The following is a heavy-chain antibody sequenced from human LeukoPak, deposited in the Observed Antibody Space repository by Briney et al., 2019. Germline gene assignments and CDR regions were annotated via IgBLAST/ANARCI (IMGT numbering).Heavy chain of an antibody. V-gene: IGHV4-59*01. D-gene: IGHD1-1*01. Sequence: SETLSLTCTVSGGSISSYYWSWIRQPPGKGLEWIGYIYYSGSTNYNPSLKSRVTISVDTSKNQFSLKLSSVTAADTAVYYCAATPIQANYFDYWGQGTLVTVSS. CDR3: AATPIQANYFDY. CDR1: GGSISSYY. CDR2: IYYSGST. J-gene: IGHJ4*02.